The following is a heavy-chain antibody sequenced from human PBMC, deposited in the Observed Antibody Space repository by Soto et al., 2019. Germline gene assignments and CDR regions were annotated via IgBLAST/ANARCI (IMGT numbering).Heavy chain of an antibody. J-gene: IGHJ6*02. CDR3: ARDLHVVVVAATTGGMDV. D-gene: IGHD2-15*01. Sequence: SVKVSCKASGGTFSSYAISWVRRAPGQGLEWMGGIIPIFGTANYAQKFQGRVTITADESTSTAYMELSSLRSEDTAVYYCARDLHVVVVAATTGGMDVWGQGTTVTVSS. CDR1: GGTFSSYA. CDR2: IIPIFGTA. V-gene: IGHV1-69*13.